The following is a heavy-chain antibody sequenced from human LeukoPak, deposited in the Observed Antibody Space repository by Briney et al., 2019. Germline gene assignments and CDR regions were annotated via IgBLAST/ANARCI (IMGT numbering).Heavy chain of an antibody. CDR2: IIPILGIA. D-gene: IGHD3-22*01. Sequence: SVKVSCKASGYTFTSYYMHWVRQAPGQGLEWMGRIIPILGIANYAQKFQGRVTITADKSTSTAYMELSSLRSEDTAVYYCARATYYYDSSGPGGYWGQGTLVTVSS. CDR1: GYTFTSYY. V-gene: IGHV1-69*04. CDR3: ARATYYYDSSGPGGY. J-gene: IGHJ4*02.